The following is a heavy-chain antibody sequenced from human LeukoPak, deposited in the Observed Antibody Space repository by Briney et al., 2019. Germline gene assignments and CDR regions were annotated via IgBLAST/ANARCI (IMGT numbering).Heavy chain of an antibody. Sequence: PGGSLRLSCAASGFTFSSYSMNWVRQALGKGLEWVSSISSSSSYIYYADSVKGRFTISRDNAKNSLYLQMNSLRAEDTAVYYCARVSVVVVTAMDFDYWGQGTLVTVSS. V-gene: IGHV3-21*01. J-gene: IGHJ4*02. CDR1: GFTFSSYS. D-gene: IGHD2-21*02. CDR2: ISSSSSYI. CDR3: ARVSVVVVTAMDFDY.